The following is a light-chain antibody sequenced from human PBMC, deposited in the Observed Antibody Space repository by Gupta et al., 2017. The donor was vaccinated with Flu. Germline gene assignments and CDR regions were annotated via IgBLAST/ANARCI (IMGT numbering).Light chain of an antibody. J-gene: IGKJ5*01. CDR1: QGISSY. Sequence: SPSFLSASVGDRVTITCRASQGISSYIAWYQQKPGKATKLLIYAASTLQSGVPSRCSGSGAGKEFTLTISSLQPEDFATYCCQQLNSYPTFGQGTRLEIK. CDR2: AAS. V-gene: IGKV1-9*01. CDR3: QQLNSYPT.